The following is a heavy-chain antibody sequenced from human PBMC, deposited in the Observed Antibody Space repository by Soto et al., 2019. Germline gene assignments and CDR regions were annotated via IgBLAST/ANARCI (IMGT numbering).Heavy chain of an antibody. CDR2: IYWDDDK. D-gene: IGHD3-16*01. CDR3: ARMGGGYFDY. J-gene: IGHJ4*02. CDR1: GFSLSTRGLG. Sequence: QITLKESGPALVKPTQTLTLTCTFSGFSLSTRGLGVAWIRQPPGKALEWLALIYWDDDKRYSPSLKSRLTITKDTSKNRVVLTMTNMDPVDTATYYCARMGGGYFDYWGQGTLVTVSS. V-gene: IGHV2-5*02.